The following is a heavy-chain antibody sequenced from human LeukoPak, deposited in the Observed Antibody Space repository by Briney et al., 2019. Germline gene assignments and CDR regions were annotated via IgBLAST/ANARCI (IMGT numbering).Heavy chain of an antibody. CDR1: SGSIFSSNW. CDR3: AANGYYSIDV. CDR2: IFHSGGT. J-gene: IGHJ6*03. Sequence: SGTLSLTCAVSSGSIFSSNWWSWVRQPPGKGLEWIGEIFHSGGTNYNPSLKSRISLSVDKSQNQFSLKLNSLTAADTAVYYCAANGYYSIDVWGKGTTVTVSS. D-gene: IGHD2-8*01. V-gene: IGHV4-4*02.